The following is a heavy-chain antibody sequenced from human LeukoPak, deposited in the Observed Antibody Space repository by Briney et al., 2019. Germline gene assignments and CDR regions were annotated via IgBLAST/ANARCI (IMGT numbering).Heavy chain of an antibody. J-gene: IGHJ6*03. Sequence: SETLSLTCAVYGGSFSGYYWSWIRQPPGKGLEWIGEINHSGSTNYNPSLKSRVTISVDTSKNQFSLKLSSVTAADTAVYYCARHGYYYYYMDVWGKGTTVTISS. CDR3: ARHGYYYYYMDV. D-gene: IGHD4-17*01. V-gene: IGHV4-34*01. CDR1: GGSFSGYY. CDR2: INHSGST.